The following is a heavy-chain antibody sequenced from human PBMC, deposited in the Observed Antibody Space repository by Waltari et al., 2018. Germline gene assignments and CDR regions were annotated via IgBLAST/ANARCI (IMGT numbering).Heavy chain of an antibody. J-gene: IGHJ2*01. CDR1: GFTFRSYE. D-gene: IGHD3-10*01. V-gene: IGHV3-48*03. CDR3: ARSRLLGFGESNPHWYFDL. Sequence: EVQLVESGGGLVQPGGSLRLSCAASGFTFRSYEMNCVRQAPGKGLEWVSYISSSGSTIYYADSVKGRFTITRDNAKSSLYLQMSSLRAEDTAVYSCARSRLLGFGESNPHWYFDLWGRGTLVTVSS. CDR2: ISSSGSTI.